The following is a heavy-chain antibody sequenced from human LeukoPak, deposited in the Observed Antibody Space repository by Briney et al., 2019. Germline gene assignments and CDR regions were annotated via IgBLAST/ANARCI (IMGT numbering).Heavy chain of an antibody. J-gene: IGHJ4*02. CDR1: GFTFSTYA. D-gene: IGHD2-2*01. V-gene: IGHV3-23*01. Sequence: GGSLRLSCAASGFTFSTYAMSWVRQAPGKGLEWVSGISDGGGTTYYADSVKGRFTISRDNSKNTLYLQMNSLRAEDTAVYYCAKDLAVLGYCSSTSCEFDYWGQGTPVTVSS. CDR3: AKDLAVLGYCSSTSCEFDY. CDR2: ISDGGGTT.